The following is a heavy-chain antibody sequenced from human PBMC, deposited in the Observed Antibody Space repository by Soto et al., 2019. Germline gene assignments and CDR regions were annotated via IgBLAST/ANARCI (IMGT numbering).Heavy chain of an antibody. CDR1: GFTFSSYA. J-gene: IGHJ4*02. V-gene: IGHV3-30-3*01. CDR2: ISYDGSNK. Sequence: GGSLRLSCAASGFTFSSYAMHWVRQAPGKGLEWVAVISYDGSNKYYADSVKGRFTISRDNSKNTLNLQMNSLRAEDTAVYYCARDRAGGWAYVDYWGQGTLVTVSS. D-gene: IGHD6-19*01. CDR3: ARDRAGGWAYVDY.